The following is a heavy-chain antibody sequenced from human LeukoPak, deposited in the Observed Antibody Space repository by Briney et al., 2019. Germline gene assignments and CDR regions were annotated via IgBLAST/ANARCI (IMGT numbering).Heavy chain of an antibody. CDR3: AKEGYDSSLYYYYYGMDV. Sequence: GGSLRLSCAASGFTFSSYAMSWVRQAPGDGLEWVSAISGSGGSTYYADSVKGRFTISRDNSKNTLYLQMNRLRAEDTAVYYCAKEGYDSSLYYYYYGMDVWGQGTTVNVSS. D-gene: IGHD3-22*01. CDR2: ISGSGGST. J-gene: IGHJ6*02. CDR1: GFTFSSYA. V-gene: IGHV3-23*01.